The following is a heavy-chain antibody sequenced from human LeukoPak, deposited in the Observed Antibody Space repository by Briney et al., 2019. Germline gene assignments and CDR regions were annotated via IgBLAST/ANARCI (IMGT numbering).Heavy chain of an antibody. CDR3: ARYWDYGDRRKYYFDY. CDR2: INHRGRT. Sequence: SETLSLTCAVYGGSFSGYYWNWIRQPPGKGLERIGEINHRGRTNYNPSLKSRVTISVDTSKNQFSLKLSSVTAADTAVYYCARYWDYGDRRKYYFDYWGQGTLVTVSS. V-gene: IGHV4-34*01. J-gene: IGHJ4*02. CDR1: GGSFSGYY. D-gene: IGHD4-17*01.